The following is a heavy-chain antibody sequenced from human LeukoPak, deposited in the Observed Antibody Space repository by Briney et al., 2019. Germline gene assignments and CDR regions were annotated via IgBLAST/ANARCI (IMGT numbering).Heavy chain of an antibody. Sequence: SVKVSCKASGGTFSSYAISWVRQAPGQGLEWMGGIIPIFGTANYAQKFQGRVTITADESTSTAYMELSSLRSEDTAVYYCAARSIAAAGRLDYWGQGTLVTVSS. CDR1: GGTFSSYA. J-gene: IGHJ4*02. CDR3: AARSIAAAGRLDY. D-gene: IGHD6-13*01. CDR2: IIPIFGTA. V-gene: IGHV1-69*13.